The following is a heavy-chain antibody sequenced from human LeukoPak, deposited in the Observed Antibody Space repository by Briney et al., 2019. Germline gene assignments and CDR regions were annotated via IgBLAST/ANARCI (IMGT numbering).Heavy chain of an antibody. Sequence: ASVKVSCKTSGYSFTDYYIHWVREAPGQGLEWMAWINTKTGRTSSARKFQGRVTMTRDPSITTVYMDMAWLTSDDTAIYFCARADFIDAGPYLIGPWGQGTLVTVSS. V-gene: IGHV1-2*02. CDR2: INTKTGRT. J-gene: IGHJ5*02. D-gene: IGHD3-3*01. CDR3: ARADFIDAGPYLIGP. CDR1: GYSFTDYY.